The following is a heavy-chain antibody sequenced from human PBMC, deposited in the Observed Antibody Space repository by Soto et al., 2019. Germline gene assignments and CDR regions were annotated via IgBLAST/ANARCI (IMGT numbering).Heavy chain of an antibody. J-gene: IGHJ4*02. CDR2: IYNSGST. CDR1: SGSISSSNW. D-gene: IGHD2-2*01. CDR3: ARDPEVGQVPYYFDY. V-gene: IGHV4-4*02. Sequence: SETLSLTCAVSSGSISSSNWWSCVRQPPGKGLEWIGEIYNSGSTNYNPSLKSRVTISVDKSKNQFSLKLSSVTAADTAVYYCARDPEVGQVPYYFDYWGQGTLVTVSS.